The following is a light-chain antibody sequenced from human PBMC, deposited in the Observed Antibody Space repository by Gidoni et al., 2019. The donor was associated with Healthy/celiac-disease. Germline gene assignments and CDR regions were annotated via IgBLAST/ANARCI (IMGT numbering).Light chain of an antibody. CDR1: KLGDKY. Sequence: SYELTQPPSVSVSPGPTDSITCSGDKLGDKYACWYQQKPGQSPVLVIYQDSKRPSGIPERFSGSNSGNTATLTISVTHAIDEADYYCQAWDSSTVVFGGGTKLTVL. CDR3: QAWDSSTVV. CDR2: QDS. J-gene: IGLJ2*01. V-gene: IGLV3-1*01.